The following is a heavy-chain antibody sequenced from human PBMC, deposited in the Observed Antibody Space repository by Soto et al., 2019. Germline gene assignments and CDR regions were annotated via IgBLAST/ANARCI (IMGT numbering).Heavy chain of an antibody. Sequence: PGESLKISCKGSGYSFTSYWIGWVRQMPGKGLEWMGIIYPGDSDTRYSPSFQGQVTISADKSISTAYLQWSSLKASDTAMYYCARAYDSSGYLSADAFDIWGQGTMVTV. D-gene: IGHD3-22*01. CDR1: GYSFTSYW. CDR2: IYPGDSDT. J-gene: IGHJ3*02. CDR3: ARAYDSSGYLSADAFDI. V-gene: IGHV5-51*01.